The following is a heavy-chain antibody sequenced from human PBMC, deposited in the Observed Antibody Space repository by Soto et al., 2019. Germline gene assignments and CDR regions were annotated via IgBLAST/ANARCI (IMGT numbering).Heavy chain of an antibody. V-gene: IGHV4-39*01. CDR2: IYYSGTT. Sequence: LSETLSLTCSVSGGSISSSGHFWALIRQPPGKGLEWLATIYYSGTTYYNPSLKSRLTISMDTSKKQFSLKLSSVTAADTAVYYCARRVYSGSGRDYFDYWGQGSLVTVAS. J-gene: IGHJ4*02. CDR1: GGSISSSGHF. D-gene: IGHD1-26*01. CDR3: ARRVYSGSGRDYFDY.